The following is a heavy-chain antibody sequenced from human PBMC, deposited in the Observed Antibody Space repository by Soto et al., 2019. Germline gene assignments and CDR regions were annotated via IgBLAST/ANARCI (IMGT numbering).Heavy chain of an antibody. CDR3: ARVISDSGSYYLFDY. J-gene: IGHJ4*02. Sequence: SETLSLTCTVSGGSISSYYWSWIRQPPGKGLEWIGYIYYSGSTNYNPSLKSRVTISVDTSKNQFSLKLSSVTAADTAVYYCARVISDSGSYYLFDYWGQGTLVTVS. D-gene: IGHD1-26*01. CDR1: GGSISSYY. CDR2: IYYSGST. V-gene: IGHV4-59*01.